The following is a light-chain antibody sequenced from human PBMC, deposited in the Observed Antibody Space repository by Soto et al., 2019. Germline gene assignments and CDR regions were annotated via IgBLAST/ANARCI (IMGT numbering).Light chain of an antibody. CDR2: AAS. CDR1: QSISSY. J-gene: IGKJ1*01. V-gene: IGKV1-39*01. Sequence: DIQMTQSPSSLSASVGDRVTITCRASQSISSYLNWYQQKPGKAPRLLIYAASSLQSGVPSRFSGSGSGTDFTLTISSLQPEDFATYYCPQSYSTPVAFGQGTKGEIK. CDR3: PQSYSTPVA.